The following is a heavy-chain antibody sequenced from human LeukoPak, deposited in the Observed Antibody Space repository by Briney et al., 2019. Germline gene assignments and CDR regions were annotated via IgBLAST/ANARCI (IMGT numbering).Heavy chain of an antibody. D-gene: IGHD5-18*01. CDR2: IIPIFGTA. CDR1: GGSFSRYA. V-gene: IGHV1-69*01. CDR3: ARKNVDTAMAQTYYYGMDV. J-gene: IGHJ6*02. Sequence: SVKVSCKASGGSFSRYAISWVRQAPGQGLEWMGGIIPIFGTANYAQKFQGRVTITADESTSTAYMELSSLRSEDTAVYYCARKNVDTAMAQTYYYGMDVWGQGTTVTVSS.